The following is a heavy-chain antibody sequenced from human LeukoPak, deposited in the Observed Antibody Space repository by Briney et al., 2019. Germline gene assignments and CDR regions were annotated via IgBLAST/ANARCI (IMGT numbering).Heavy chain of an antibody. CDR2: IYYSGST. J-gene: IGHJ4*02. Sequence: SETLSLTCTVSGASIISDTYYWGWIRQPPGKGLEWIGSIYYSGSTYYSPSLKSRVTMSVDTSPNQFSLKLISVTAADTALYYCARNFYASSGYYLDDFYFDLWGQGTLVTVSS. D-gene: IGHD3-22*01. V-gene: IGHV4-39*07. CDR3: ARNFYASSGYYLDDFYFDL. CDR1: GASIISDTYY.